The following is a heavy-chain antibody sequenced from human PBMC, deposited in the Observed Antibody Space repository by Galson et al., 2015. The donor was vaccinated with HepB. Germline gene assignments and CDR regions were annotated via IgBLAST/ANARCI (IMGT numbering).Heavy chain of an antibody. Sequence: QSGAEVKKPGESLRISCKGSGYSFTSYWISWVRQMPGKGLEWMGRIDPSDSYTNYSPSFQGHVTISADKSISTAYLQWSSLKASDTAMYYCARHIPPSTQWLVHTSDAFDIWGQGTMVTVSS. CDR2: IDPSDSYT. D-gene: IGHD6-19*01. V-gene: IGHV5-10-1*01. CDR1: GYSFTSYW. CDR3: ARHIPPSTQWLVHTSDAFDI. J-gene: IGHJ3*02.